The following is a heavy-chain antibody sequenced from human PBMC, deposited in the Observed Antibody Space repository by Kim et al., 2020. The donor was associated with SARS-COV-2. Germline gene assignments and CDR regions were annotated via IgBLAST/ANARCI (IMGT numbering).Heavy chain of an antibody. J-gene: IGHJ5*02. D-gene: IGHD6-6*01. CDR3: ARDGGVDSSSGLDP. V-gene: IGHV1-69*01. Sequence: AQKFQGRVTITADESTSTAYMELSSLRSEDTAVYYCARDGGVDSSSGLDPWGQGTLVTVSS.